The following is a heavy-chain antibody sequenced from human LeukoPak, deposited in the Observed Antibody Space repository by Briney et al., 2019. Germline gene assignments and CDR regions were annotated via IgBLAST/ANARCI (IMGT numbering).Heavy chain of an antibody. V-gene: IGHV3-9*01. D-gene: IGHD3-3*01. CDR2: ISWNSGSI. CDR1: GFTFDDYA. J-gene: IGHJ6*02. CDR3: ARETYDFWSGYPLYGMDV. Sequence: PGRSLRLSCAASGFTFDDYAMPWVRQAPGKGLEWVSGISWNSGSIGYADSVKGRFTISRDNSKNTLYLQMNSLRAEDTAVYYCARETYDFWSGYPLYGMDVWGQGTTVTVSS.